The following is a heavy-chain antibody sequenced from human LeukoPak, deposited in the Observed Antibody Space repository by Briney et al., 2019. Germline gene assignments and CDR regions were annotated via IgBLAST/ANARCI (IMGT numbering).Heavy chain of an antibody. Sequence: GGSLRLSCAASGFTFSSYGMHWVRQAPGKGLEWVAFIRYDGSNKYYADSVKGRFTISRDNSKNTLYLQMNSLRAEDTAVYYCARGPAYYYDSSGLPVDYWGQGTLVTVSS. D-gene: IGHD3-22*01. CDR3: ARGPAYYYDSSGLPVDY. CDR1: GFTFSSYG. V-gene: IGHV3-30*02. CDR2: IRYDGSNK. J-gene: IGHJ4*02.